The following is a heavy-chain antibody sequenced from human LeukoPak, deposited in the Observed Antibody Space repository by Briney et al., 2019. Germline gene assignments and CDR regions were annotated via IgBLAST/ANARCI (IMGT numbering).Heavy chain of an antibody. D-gene: IGHD2-21*02. CDR2: IYPGDSDT. Sequence: GESLKISCKGSGYSFTSYWIGWVRQMPGKGLEWMGIIYPGDSDTRYSPSFQGQVTISADKSISTAYLQWSSLKASDTAMYYCARSYCGGDCSLYYFDYWGQGTTVTFSS. J-gene: IGHJ4*02. CDR3: ARSYCGGDCSLYYFDY. CDR1: GYSFTSYW. V-gene: IGHV5-51*01.